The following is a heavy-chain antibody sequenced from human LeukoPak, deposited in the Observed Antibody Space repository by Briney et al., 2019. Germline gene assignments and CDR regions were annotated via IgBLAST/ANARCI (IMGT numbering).Heavy chain of an antibody. V-gene: IGHV4-38-2*02. CDR2: IYTSGST. CDR3: GRGIQSFDP. Sequence: SETLSLTCTVSGYSISSGYYWGWIRQPPGKGLEWIGRIYTSGSTNYNPSLKSRVTMSVDTSKNQFSLKLSSVTAADTAVYYCGRGIQSFDPWGQGTLVTVSS. CDR1: GYSISSGYY. J-gene: IGHJ5*02.